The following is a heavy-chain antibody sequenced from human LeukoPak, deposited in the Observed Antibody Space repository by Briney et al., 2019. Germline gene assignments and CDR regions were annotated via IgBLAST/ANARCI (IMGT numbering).Heavy chain of an antibody. CDR2: ISGSGGST. Sequence: GGSLRLSCAASRFTFSSYAMSWVRQAPGKGLEWVSAISGSGGSTYYADSVKGRFTISRDNSKNTLYLQMNSLRAEDTAVYYCAKGGPASFSGSLDYYYYYYMDVWGKGTTVTVSS. J-gene: IGHJ6*03. V-gene: IGHV3-23*01. D-gene: IGHD3-22*01. CDR3: AKGGPASFSGSLDYYYYYYMDV. CDR1: RFTFSSYA.